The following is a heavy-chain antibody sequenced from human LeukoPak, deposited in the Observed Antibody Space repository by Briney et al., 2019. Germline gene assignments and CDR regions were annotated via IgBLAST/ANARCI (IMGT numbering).Heavy chain of an antibody. J-gene: IGHJ4*02. CDR3: ARDKRRFGELLTESDY. CDR2: ISAYNGNT. V-gene: IGHV1-18*01. CDR1: GYTFTSYG. D-gene: IGHD3-10*01. Sequence: ASVKVSCKASGYTFTSYGISWVRQAPGQGLEWMGWISAYNGNTNYAQKLQGRVTMTTDTSTSTAYMELRSLRSDDTAVYYCARDKRRFGELLTESDYWGQGTLVTVSS.